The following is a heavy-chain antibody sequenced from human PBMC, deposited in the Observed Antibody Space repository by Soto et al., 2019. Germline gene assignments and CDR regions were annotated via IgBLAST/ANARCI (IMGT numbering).Heavy chain of an antibody. J-gene: IGHJ5*02. Sequence: PGESLKISCVGSGFSFSRYTVGWVRQFPGKGLEWMGVIHPGDSDTIYSPSFQGQVTISADKSISTAYLQWSSLKASDTAMYYCAWGTTWYNWFDPWGQGTPVTVSS. V-gene: IGHV5-51*01. CDR1: GFSFSRYT. CDR3: AWGTTWYNWFDP. CDR2: IHPGDSDT. D-gene: IGHD6-13*01.